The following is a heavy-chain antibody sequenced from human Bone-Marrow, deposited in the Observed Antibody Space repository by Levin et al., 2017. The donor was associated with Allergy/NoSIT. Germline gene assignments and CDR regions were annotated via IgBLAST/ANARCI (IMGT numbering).Heavy chain of an antibody. CDR1: GGSISNTAYS. J-gene: IGHJ3*02. CDR2: IYHPGST. Sequence: SETLSLTCAVSGGSISNTAYSWTWIRQPPGKGLEWIGYIYHPGSTYYNPSLESRVTISADRSKNQFSLSLTSVTAADTALYYCAREWRSAFDIWGQGAMVTVSS. V-gene: IGHV4-30-2*01. CDR3: AREWRSAFDI. D-gene: IGHD1-26*01.